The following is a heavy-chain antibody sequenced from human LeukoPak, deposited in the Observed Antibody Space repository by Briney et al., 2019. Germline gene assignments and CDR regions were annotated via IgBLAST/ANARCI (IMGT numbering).Heavy chain of an antibody. J-gene: IGHJ4*02. V-gene: IGHV3-33*01. CDR3: ARDANGYYFDY. D-gene: IGHD1-1*01. CDR1: GFTFSNYG. CDR2: IWYDGSDK. Sequence: GRSLRLSCAASGFTFSNYGMHWVPQAPGKGLEWVAVIWYDGSDKYYADSVKGRFTISRDNSKNTLYLQMNSLRAEDTAVYYCARDANGYYFDYWGQGTLVTVSS.